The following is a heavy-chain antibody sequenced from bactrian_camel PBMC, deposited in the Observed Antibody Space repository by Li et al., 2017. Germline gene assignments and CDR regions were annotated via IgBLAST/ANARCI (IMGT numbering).Heavy chain of an antibody. D-gene: IGHD3*01. V-gene: IGHV3S40*01. J-gene: IGHJ5*01. CDR2: IYIGGSSI. CDR1: EFTCSTCC. Sequence: DVQLVESGGGSVDAGGSPRLSCATSEFTCSTCCMAWFRQAPGKEREGVAAIYIGGSSIFYVDSVKGRFTISQNNRKNLISLQMESLKPEDTAMYYCAADSCSALRRLEADQFEYWGQGTQVTVS. CDR3: AADSCSALRRLEADQFEY.